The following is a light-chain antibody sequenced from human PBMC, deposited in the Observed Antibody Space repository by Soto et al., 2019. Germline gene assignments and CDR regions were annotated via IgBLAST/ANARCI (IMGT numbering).Light chain of an antibody. CDR1: SSDVGIYNY. CDR3: SSYTGSTNYV. CDR2: QVT. V-gene: IGLV2-14*01. Sequence: QSVLTQPASVSGPPGQSITISCTGTSSDVGIYNYVSWYQQHPGKAPKLMIYQVTNRPSGVSNRFSGSKSGNTASLTISGLQAEDEADYYCSSYTGSTNYVFGTGTKVTV. J-gene: IGLJ1*01.